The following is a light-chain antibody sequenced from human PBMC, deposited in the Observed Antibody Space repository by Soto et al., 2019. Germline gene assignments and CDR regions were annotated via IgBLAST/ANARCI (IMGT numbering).Light chain of an antibody. CDR1: QDIGTY. V-gene: IGKV1-8*01. Sequence: AIRMSQSPSSFSASTGDRVSIHCRATQDIGTYLAWYQQIPGKAPKLLIYDASTLQTGVPSRFSGSGSGTDFTLTISYLQSEDFGTYYCQQYNSYLWTFGQGTKVDIK. J-gene: IGKJ1*01. CDR2: DAS. CDR3: QQYNSYLWT.